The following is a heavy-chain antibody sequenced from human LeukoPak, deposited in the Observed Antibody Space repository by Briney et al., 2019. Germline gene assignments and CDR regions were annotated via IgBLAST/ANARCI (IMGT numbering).Heavy chain of an antibody. CDR1: GFTFSSYE. Sequence: GGSLRLSCAASGFTFSSYEMNWVRQAPGKGLEWVSYISSRGSTIYYADSVKGRFTISRDNAKNSLYLQMNSLRADDTAVYYCARETYCRGGSCYKGNAFDIWGQGTMVTVSS. V-gene: IGHV3-48*03. CDR2: ISSRGSTI. D-gene: IGHD2-15*01. CDR3: ARETYCRGGSCYKGNAFDI. J-gene: IGHJ3*02.